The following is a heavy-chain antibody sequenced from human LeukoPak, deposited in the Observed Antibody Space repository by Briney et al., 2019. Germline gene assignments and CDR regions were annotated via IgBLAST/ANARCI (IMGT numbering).Heavy chain of an antibody. Sequence: GASVKVSCKASGYSFTSYGISWVRQAPGQGLEWMGWISVYNGNTNYAQKLQGRVTMTTDTSTSTAYMDLRSLRSDDTAVYYCARDLGYSSSSATPLDYWGQGTLVTVSS. CDR1: GYSFTSYG. J-gene: IGHJ4*02. D-gene: IGHD6-6*01. V-gene: IGHV1-18*01. CDR2: ISVYNGNT. CDR3: ARDLGYSSSSATPLDY.